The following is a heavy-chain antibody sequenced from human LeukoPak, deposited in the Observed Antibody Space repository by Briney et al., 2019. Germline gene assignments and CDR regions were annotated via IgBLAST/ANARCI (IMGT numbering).Heavy chain of an antibody. CDR3: ARVFDVDYFSATGYSDY. V-gene: IGHV3-21*06. D-gene: IGHD2/OR15-2a*01. CDR1: GFSFNSFS. CDR2: ITSSGTYI. Sequence: GGSLRLSCAASGFSFNSFSMNWVRQAPGRGLEWASYITSSGTYIYYADSVRGRFTISRDNARNSLYLQMDSLTAEDTAIYYCARVFDVDYFSATGYSDYWGQGVLVTVSS. J-gene: IGHJ4*02.